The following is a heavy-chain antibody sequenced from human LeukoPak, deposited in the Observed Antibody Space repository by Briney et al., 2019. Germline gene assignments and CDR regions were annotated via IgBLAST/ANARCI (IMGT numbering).Heavy chain of an antibody. CDR3: ASREYCSSTSCYAKGGYFDY. CDR1: GGTFSSYA. Sequence: ASVKVSCKASGGTFSSYAISWVRQAPGQGLEWMGGIIPIFGTASYAQKFQGRVTITADESTSTAYMELSSLRSEGTAVYYCASREYCSSTSCYAKGGYFDYWGQGTLVTVSS. CDR2: IIPIFGTA. D-gene: IGHD2-2*01. J-gene: IGHJ4*02. V-gene: IGHV1-69*13.